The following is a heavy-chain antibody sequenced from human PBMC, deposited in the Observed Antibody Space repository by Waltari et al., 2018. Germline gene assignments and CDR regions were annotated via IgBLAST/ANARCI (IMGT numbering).Heavy chain of an antibody. CDR1: GGSISSSSYY. V-gene: IGHV4-39*07. D-gene: IGHD3-22*01. CDR3: ARERGGYYDSSGPWAFDI. CDR2: IYYSGST. J-gene: IGHJ3*02. Sequence: QLQLQESGPGLVKPSETLSLTCTVSGGSISSSSYYWGWIRQPPGKGLEWIGSIYYSGSTYYNPSLKSRVTISVDTSKNQFSLKLSSVTAADTAVYYCARERGGYYDSSGPWAFDIWGQGTMVTVSS.